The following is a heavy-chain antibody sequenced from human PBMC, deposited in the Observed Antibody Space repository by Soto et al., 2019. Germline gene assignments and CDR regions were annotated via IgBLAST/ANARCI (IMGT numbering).Heavy chain of an antibody. CDR3: ARDGLYCTYANCRGDAYDV. CDR2: IKQDGSEK. Sequence: EMQLVGSGGGLVQPGGSLRLSCVASGFTFRTYWMTWVRQAPGKGLEWVANIKQDGSEKYYVDSVRGRFAISRDNAKDSLYLQMNSLRVEDTAVYYCARDGLYCTYANCRGDAYDVWDQGTMVTVSS. D-gene: IGHD2-8*01. CDR1: GFTFRTYW. V-gene: IGHV3-7*04. J-gene: IGHJ3*01.